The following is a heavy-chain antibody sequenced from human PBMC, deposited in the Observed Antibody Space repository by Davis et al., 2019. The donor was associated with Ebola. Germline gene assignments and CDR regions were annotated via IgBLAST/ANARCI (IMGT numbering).Heavy chain of an antibody. CDR1: GYAFRNYG. CDR2: ISGYNDDI. Sequence: AASVKVSCKASGYAFRNYGISWVRQAPGQGLEWIGWISGYNDDINYAQKFQGRVTMTTDTSTSTAYMEVRSLRSDDTAVYYCARGGQYGDYVEAFDYWGQGTLVTVSS. J-gene: IGHJ4*02. D-gene: IGHD4-17*01. CDR3: ARGGQYGDYVEAFDY. V-gene: IGHV1-18*01.